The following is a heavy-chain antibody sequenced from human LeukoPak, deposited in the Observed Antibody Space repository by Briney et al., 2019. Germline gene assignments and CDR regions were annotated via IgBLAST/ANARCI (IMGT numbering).Heavy chain of an antibody. CDR3: ASAKPTNYGDYQNWFDP. CDR2: IIPILGIA. CDR1: GGTFSSYP. Sequence: SVKVSCKVSGGTFSSYPISWVRQAPGQGLEWMGRIIPILGIANYAQKFQGRVTITADKSTSTAYMELSSLRSEDTAVYYCASAKPTNYGDYQNWFDPWGQGTLVTVSS. D-gene: IGHD4-17*01. J-gene: IGHJ5*02. V-gene: IGHV1-69*02.